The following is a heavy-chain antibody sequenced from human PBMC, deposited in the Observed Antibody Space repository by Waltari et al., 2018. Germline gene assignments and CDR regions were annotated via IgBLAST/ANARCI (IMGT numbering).Heavy chain of an antibody. J-gene: IGHJ4*02. D-gene: IGHD6-13*01. CDR1: GFTFSSYS. Sequence: EVQLVESGGGLVKPGGSLRLSCAASGFTFSSYSMNWVRQAPGKGLEWVASISSSSSYIYYADSVKGRFTITRDNAKNSLYLQMNSLRAEDTAVYYCARDIAAAADYWGQGTLVTVSS. CDR2: ISSSSSYI. CDR3: ARDIAAAADY. V-gene: IGHV3-21*01.